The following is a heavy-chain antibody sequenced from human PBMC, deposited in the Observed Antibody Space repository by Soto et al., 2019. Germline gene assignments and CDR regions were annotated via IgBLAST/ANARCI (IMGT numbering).Heavy chain of an antibody. J-gene: IGHJ6*02. Sequence: PGGSLRLSCAASGFTFSSYWMSWVRQAPGKGLEWVANIKQDGSEKYYVDSVKGRFTISRDNAKNSLYLQMNSLRAEDTAVYYCARDRRGYCSSTSCYNAPYYYYYYGMDVWGQGTTVTVSS. CDR1: GFTFSSYW. D-gene: IGHD2-2*02. CDR2: IKQDGSEK. V-gene: IGHV3-7*01. CDR3: ARDRRGYCSSTSCYNAPYYYYYYGMDV.